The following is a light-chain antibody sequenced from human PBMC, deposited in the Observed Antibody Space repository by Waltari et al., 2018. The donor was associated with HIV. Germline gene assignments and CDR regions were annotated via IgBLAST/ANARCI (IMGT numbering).Light chain of an antibody. CDR3: AAWDDSLSGGV. CDR2: RNN. J-gene: IGLJ3*02. V-gene: IGLV1-47*01. CDR1: SSNIGSKY. Sequence: QSVLTQPPSASGTPGQRVTISCSGSSSNIGSKYVSWYQHLPGTAPKLPIYRNNQRPSGVPDRFSGSKSGTSASLAISGLRSEDEADYYCAAWDDSLSGGVFGGGTKLTVL.